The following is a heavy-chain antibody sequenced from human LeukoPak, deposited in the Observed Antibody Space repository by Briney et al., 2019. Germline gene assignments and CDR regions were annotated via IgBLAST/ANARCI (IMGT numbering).Heavy chain of an antibody. CDR3: ARVTRIYSVDY. J-gene: IGHJ4*02. V-gene: IGHV3-48*01. Sequence: GGSLRVSCAASGFTFTSYSMNWVRQAPGKGLEWVSYISSSSSTMYYADSVKGRFIISRDNAKNSLYLQMNSLRAEDTAVYYCARVTRIYSVDYWGQGTLVTVSS. CDR1: GFTFTSYS. CDR2: ISSSSSTM. D-gene: IGHD4-23*01.